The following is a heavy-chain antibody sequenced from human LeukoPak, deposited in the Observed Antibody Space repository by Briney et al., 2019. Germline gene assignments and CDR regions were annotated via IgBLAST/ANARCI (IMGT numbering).Heavy chain of an antibody. J-gene: IGHJ4*02. Sequence: PGGSLRLSCAGSGFTFSSYGMSWVRQTPGKGLEWVSAISGSGVSTYYVDSVKGRFTISRDNSKNTLVLQMNSLRAEDTAVYYCAKAQSHIVVVVAAITPDYWGQGTLVTVSS. CDR1: GFTFSSYG. CDR2: ISGSGVST. CDR3: AKAQSHIVVVVAAITPDY. V-gene: IGHV3-23*01. D-gene: IGHD2-15*01.